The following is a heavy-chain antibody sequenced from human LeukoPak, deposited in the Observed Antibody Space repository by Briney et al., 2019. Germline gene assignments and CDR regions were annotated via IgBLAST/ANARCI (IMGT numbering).Heavy chain of an antibody. Sequence: SETLSLTCAVYGGSFSGYYWSWTRQPPGKGLEWIGEINHSGSTNYNPSLKSRATISVDTSKNQFSLKLSSVTAADTAVYYCAGGYSYGPAYFDYWGQGTLVTVSS. CDR1: GGSFSGYY. CDR2: INHSGST. D-gene: IGHD5-18*01. CDR3: AGGYSYGPAYFDY. J-gene: IGHJ4*02. V-gene: IGHV4-34*01.